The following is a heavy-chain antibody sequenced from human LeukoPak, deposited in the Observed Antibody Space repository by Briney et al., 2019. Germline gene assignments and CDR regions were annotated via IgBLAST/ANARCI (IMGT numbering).Heavy chain of an antibody. CDR2: IRSKANSYAT. V-gene: IGHV3-73*01. CDR1: GFTFSGSA. CDR3: AKVPRAMVRGVIPNYYYYYYMDV. D-gene: IGHD3-10*01. J-gene: IGHJ6*03. Sequence: GGSLRLSCAASGFTFSGSAMHWVRQASGKGLEWVGRIRSKANSYATAYAASVKGRFTISRDDSKNKAYLQMNSLKTEDTAVYYCAKVPRAMVRGVIPNYYYYYYMDVWGKGTTVTISS.